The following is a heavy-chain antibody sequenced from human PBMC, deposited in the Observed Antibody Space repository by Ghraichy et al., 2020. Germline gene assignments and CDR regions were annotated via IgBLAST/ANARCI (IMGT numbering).Heavy chain of an antibody. CDR3: ARLDIVVVPARYYYYYYMDV. CDR1: GGSFSGYY. J-gene: IGHJ6*03. CDR2: INHSGST. D-gene: IGHD2-2*03. Sequence: SETLSLTCAVYGGSFSGYYWSWIRQPPGKGLEWIGEINHSGSTNYNPSLKSRVTISVDTSKNQFSRKLSSVTAADTAGYYCARLDIVVVPARYYYYYYMDVWGKGTTVTVSS. V-gene: IGHV4-34*01.